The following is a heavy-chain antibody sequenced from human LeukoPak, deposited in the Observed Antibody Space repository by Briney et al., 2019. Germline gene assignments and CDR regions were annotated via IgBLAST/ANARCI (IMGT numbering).Heavy chain of an antibody. CDR1: GYIFTDYY. J-gene: IGHJ4*02. D-gene: IGHD1-26*01. V-gene: IGHV1-2*06. Sequence: GASVTVSCKASGYIFTDYYIHWVRQAPGQGLEWMGRINPNSGGTNYAQKFQGRVTMTRDTSISTAYMELSRLRSDDTAVYYCARVWELLGIDYWGQGTLVTVSS. CDR2: INPNSGGT. CDR3: ARVWELLGIDY.